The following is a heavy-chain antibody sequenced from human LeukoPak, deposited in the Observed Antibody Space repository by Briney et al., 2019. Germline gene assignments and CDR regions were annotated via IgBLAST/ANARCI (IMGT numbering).Heavy chain of an antibody. D-gene: IGHD3-22*01. Sequence: PGGSLRLSCAASGFTFRSYSMNWVRQAPGKGLEGVSYITSSSSAIYYADSVKGRFTISRDNAKNSLYLQMNSLRDEDTAVYYCASDRRNSKLNYYDSNYLDYWGQGTLVTVSS. CDR2: ITSSSSAI. V-gene: IGHV3-48*02. CDR3: ASDRRNSKLNYYDSNYLDY. CDR1: GFTFRSYS. J-gene: IGHJ4*02.